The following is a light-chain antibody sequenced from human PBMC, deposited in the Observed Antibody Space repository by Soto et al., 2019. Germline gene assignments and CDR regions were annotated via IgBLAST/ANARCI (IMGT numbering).Light chain of an antibody. V-gene: IGKV4-1*01. Sequence: DIVMTQSPDSLAVSLGERATINCKSSQSVLFSSNNENYLAWYQQKPGQPPKLLIYWASTRESGVPDRFSGSGSGTDFTLTISSLQPEDVAVYYCQQYYNSGSITFDQGTRLEIK. CDR2: WAS. J-gene: IGKJ5*01. CDR1: QSVLFSSNNENY. CDR3: QQYYNSGSIT.